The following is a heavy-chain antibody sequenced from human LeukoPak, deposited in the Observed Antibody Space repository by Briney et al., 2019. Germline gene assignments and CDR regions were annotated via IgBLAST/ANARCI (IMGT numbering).Heavy chain of an antibody. D-gene: IGHD3-22*01. CDR3: ARSGSVRDSSGYDFDY. V-gene: IGHV2-70*01. CDR1: GFSLSTSGMC. CDR2: IDWDDDK. J-gene: IGHJ4*02. Sequence: YGPALVKPTQTLTLTCTFSGFSLSTSGMCVSWIRQPRGTAMVWLALIDWDDDKYYSTSLKTRLTISKDTSQNQVVLTMTNMDHVDTAMYYCARSGSVRDSSGYDFDYWGQGTLVTVSS.